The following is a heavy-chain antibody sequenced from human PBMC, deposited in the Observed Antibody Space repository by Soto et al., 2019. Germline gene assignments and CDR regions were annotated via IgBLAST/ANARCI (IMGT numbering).Heavy chain of an antibody. D-gene: IGHD1-1*01. V-gene: IGHV1-69*05. Sequence: SVKVSCKASRVAFNKFIVTWVRQAPGLGLEWVGGIIPGFGTTNYAQKFQGRVTITRDKSASTAYMELSSLRSEDTAVYYCASFGNWNDSWWGQGTLVTVSS. CDR1: RVAFNKFI. CDR2: IIPGFGTT. J-gene: IGHJ4*02. CDR3: ASFGNWNDSW.